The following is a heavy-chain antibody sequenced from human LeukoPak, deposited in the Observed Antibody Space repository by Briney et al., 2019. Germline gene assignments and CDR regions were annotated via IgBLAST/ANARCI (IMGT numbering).Heavy chain of an antibody. V-gene: IGHV4-61*02. CDR3: ARVRLGYCSSTSCYDAFDI. J-gene: IGHJ3*02. Sequence: SQTLSLTCTVSGGSISSTGYYWTWIRQPAGKGLEWIGRIYTSGSTNYNPSLKSRVTISVDTSKNQFSLKLSSVTAADTAVYYCARVRLGYCSSTSCYDAFDIWGQGTMVTVSS. D-gene: IGHD2-2*01. CDR2: IYTSGST. CDR1: GGSISSTGYY.